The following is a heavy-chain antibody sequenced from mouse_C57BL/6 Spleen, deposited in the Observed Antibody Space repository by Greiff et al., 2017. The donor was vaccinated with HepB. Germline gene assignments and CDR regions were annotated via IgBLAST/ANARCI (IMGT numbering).Heavy chain of an antibody. Sequence: VQLKESGPVLVKPGPSVKISCKASGFTFTDYYMHWVKQSHGKSLEWIGLVYPYNGGTSYNQKFKGKATLTVDTSSSTAYMELNSLTSEDSAVYYCARVYYGNYNYFDYWGQGTTLTVSS. D-gene: IGHD2-1*01. CDR3: ARVYYGNYNYFDY. V-gene: IGHV1-36*01. CDR2: VYPYNGGT. CDR1: GFTFTDYY. J-gene: IGHJ2*01.